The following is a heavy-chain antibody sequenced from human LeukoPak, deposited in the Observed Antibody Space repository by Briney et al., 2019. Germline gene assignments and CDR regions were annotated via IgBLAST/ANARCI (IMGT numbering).Heavy chain of an antibody. CDR1: GFTFSSYE. J-gene: IGHJ4*02. CDR2: ISSSGSTI. V-gene: IGHV3-48*03. Sequence: GGSLRLSCAASGFTFSSYEMNWVRQAPGKGLEWVSYISSSGSTIYYADSAKGRFTISRDNAKNSLYLQMSSLRAEDTAVYYCARDGGSSWYFDYWGQGTLVTVSS. D-gene: IGHD6-13*01. CDR3: ARDGGSSWYFDY.